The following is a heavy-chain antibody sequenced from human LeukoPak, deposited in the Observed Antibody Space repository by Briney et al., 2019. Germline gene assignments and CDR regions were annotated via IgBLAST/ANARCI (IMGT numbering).Heavy chain of an antibody. D-gene: IGHD2-2*01. Sequence: PSETLSLTCADYGGSFSGYYWSWIRQPPGKGLEWIGEINHSGSTNYNPSLKSRVTISVDTSKNQFSLKLSSVTAADTAVYYCARTDQRGRPFDYWGQGTLVTVSS. CDR1: GGSFSGYY. V-gene: IGHV4-34*01. CDR3: ARTDQRGRPFDY. CDR2: INHSGST. J-gene: IGHJ4*02.